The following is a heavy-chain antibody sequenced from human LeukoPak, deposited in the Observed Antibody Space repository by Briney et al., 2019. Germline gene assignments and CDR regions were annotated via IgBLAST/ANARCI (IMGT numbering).Heavy chain of an antibody. Sequence: QTGRSLRLSRAASGFTFSSYWMSWVREARGKGLEGVANIKQDGSEKYHVDSVKGRFTISRDNAKNSLYLQMNSLRAEDTAVYYCARDSGSGNSYFVNLADHYYMDVWGKGTTVTVSS. CDR1: GFTFSSYW. D-gene: IGHD3-10*01. CDR2: IKQDGSEK. V-gene: IGHV3-7*01. J-gene: IGHJ6*03. CDR3: ARDSGSGNSYFVNLADHYYMDV.